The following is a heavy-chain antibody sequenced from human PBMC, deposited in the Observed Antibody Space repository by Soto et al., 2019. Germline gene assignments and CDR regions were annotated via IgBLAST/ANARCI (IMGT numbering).Heavy chain of an antibody. CDR1: GFTVSSNY. Sequence: GGSLRLSCAASGFTVSSNYMSWVRQAPGKGLEWVSVIYSGGSTYYADSVKGRFTISRDNSKNTLYLHMNSLRAEDTAVYYCARLYSYEYYFDYWGQGTLVTVSS. CDR2: IYSGGST. V-gene: IGHV3-53*01. D-gene: IGHD5-18*01. J-gene: IGHJ4*02. CDR3: ARLYSYEYYFDY.